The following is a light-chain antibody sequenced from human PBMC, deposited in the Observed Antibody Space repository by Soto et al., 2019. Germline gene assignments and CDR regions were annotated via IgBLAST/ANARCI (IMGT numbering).Light chain of an antibody. CDR1: SSDIGSNA. CDR2: TNI. V-gene: IGLV1-44*01. J-gene: IGLJ1*01. Sequence: QSVLTQPPSASGTPGQRVTISCSGGSSDIGSNAVNWFQQLPGTAPKLLIYTNIQRPSGVPDRFSGSKSGTSASLAISGLQSEDEADYYCTSYTIKTTYVFGTGTKVTVL. CDR3: TSYTIKTTYV.